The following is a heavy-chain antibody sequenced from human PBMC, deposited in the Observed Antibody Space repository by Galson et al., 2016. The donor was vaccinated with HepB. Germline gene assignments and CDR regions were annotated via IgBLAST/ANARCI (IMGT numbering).Heavy chain of an antibody. V-gene: IGHV3-23*01. CDR1: GFTFNTYA. J-gene: IGHJ4*02. CDR3: AREGHYSAWFVIDY. CDR2: ISHTGGST. Sequence: SLRLSCAASGFTFNTYAMRWVRQAPGKGLEWVSTISHTGGSTYYADSVKGRFTISRDNSKNTLYLQMNSLRAEDTAVYYCAREGHYSAWFVIDYWGQGTLVTVSS. D-gene: IGHD6-19*01.